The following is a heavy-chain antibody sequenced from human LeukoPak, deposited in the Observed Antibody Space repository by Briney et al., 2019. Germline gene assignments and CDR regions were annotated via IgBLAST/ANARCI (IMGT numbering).Heavy chain of an antibody. CDR2: IRSKAYGGTT. CDR3: TRGASRTFYYYYGMDV. J-gene: IGHJ6*02. V-gene: IGHV3-49*04. D-gene: IGHD2-2*01. CDR1: GFTFGDNA. Sequence: GGSLRLSCTASGFTFGDNAMSWVRQAPGKGLEWVGFIRSKAYGGTTEYAASVKGRFTISRDDSKSIAYLQMNSLKTEDTAVYYCTRGASRTFYYYYGMDVWGQGTTVTVSS.